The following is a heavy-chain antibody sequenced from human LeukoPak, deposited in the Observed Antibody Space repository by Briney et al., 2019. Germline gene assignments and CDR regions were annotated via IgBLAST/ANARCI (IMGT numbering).Heavy chain of an antibody. J-gene: IGHJ4*02. CDR1: GFTLSSYA. Sequence: GGSLRLSCAASGFTLSSYAMSWVRQAPGKGLEWVSAISGSGGSTYYADSVKGRFTISRDNSKNTLYLQMNSLRAEDTAVYYCAKTYSSGYFLFDYWGQGTLVTVSS. V-gene: IGHV3-23*01. CDR2: ISGSGGST. D-gene: IGHD3-22*01. CDR3: AKTYSSGYFLFDY.